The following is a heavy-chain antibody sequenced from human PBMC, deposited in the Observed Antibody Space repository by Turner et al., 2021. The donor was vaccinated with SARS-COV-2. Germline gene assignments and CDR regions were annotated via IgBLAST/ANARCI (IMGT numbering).Heavy chain of an antibody. CDR2: ISDDGSSA. Sequence: VQLVESGGDFVHHGGSLRLSCVGSGFTFSDHWMHWVRQGPGKGLVWVSRISDDGSSASYGGSVRGRFTVSRDNAKNTLYLQMNSLRPDDTGVYYCTRRGIAAAGNDYWGQGTLVTVSS. V-gene: IGHV3-74*01. J-gene: IGHJ4*02. CDR1: GFTFSDHW. CDR3: TRRGIAAAGNDY. D-gene: IGHD6-13*01.